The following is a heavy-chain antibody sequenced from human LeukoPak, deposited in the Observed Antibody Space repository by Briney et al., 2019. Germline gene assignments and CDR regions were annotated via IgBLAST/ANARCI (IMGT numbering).Heavy chain of an antibody. D-gene: IGHD3-9*01. CDR3: ATLYYDILTGYSDDAFDI. J-gene: IGHJ3*02. CDR2: IYPGDSDA. V-gene: IGHV5-51*01. CDR1: GYSFTSYW. Sequence: GESLKISCKGSGYSFTSYWIGWVRQMPGKGLEWIGIIYPGDSDARYSPSFQGQVTISADKSISTAYLQWSSLKASDTAMYYCATLYYDILTGYSDDAFDIWGQGTMVTVSS.